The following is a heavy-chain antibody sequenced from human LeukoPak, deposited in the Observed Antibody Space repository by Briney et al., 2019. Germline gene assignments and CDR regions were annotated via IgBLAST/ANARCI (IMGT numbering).Heavy chain of an antibody. CDR1: GGSVSSNTAA. J-gene: IGHJ4*02. V-gene: IGHV6-1*01. Sequence: SQTLSLTCAISGGSVSSNTAAWNWIRQSPSRGLEWLGRTYYRSKWYNDYAVSVKSRITINPDTSKNQFSLQLNSVTPEDTAVYYCARDVANMYSSSWYDYWGQGTLVTVSS. CDR3: ARDVANMYSSSWYDY. CDR2: TYYRSKWYN. D-gene: IGHD6-13*01.